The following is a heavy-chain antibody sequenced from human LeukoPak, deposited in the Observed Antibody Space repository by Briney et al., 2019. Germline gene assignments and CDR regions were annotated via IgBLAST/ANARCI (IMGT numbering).Heavy chain of an antibody. Sequence: ASVKISCKASEFTFTDYAINWVRQAPGQRLEWMGWINAGNGNTRYSQRFQGRVTITRDTSASTAYMELSRLRSDDTAVYYCARAGYSGYDMFDYWGQGTLVTVSS. CDR3: ARAGYSGYDMFDY. J-gene: IGHJ4*02. V-gene: IGHV1-3*01. CDR1: EFTFTDYA. CDR2: INAGNGNT. D-gene: IGHD5-12*01.